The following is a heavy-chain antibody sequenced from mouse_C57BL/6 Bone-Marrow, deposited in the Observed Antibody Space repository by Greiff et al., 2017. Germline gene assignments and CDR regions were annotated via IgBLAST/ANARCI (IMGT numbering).Heavy chain of an antibody. V-gene: IGHV5-9-1*02. CDR3: TREGNSNPYAMDY. Sequence: EVQGVESGEGLVKPGGSLKLSCAASGFTFSSYAMSWVRQTPEKRLEWVAYISSGGDYTYYADTVKGRFTISRDNARNTLYLQMSSLKSEDTAMYYCTREGNSNPYAMDYWGQGTSVTVSS. CDR2: ISSGGDYT. D-gene: IGHD2-5*01. CDR1: GFTFSSYA. J-gene: IGHJ4*01.